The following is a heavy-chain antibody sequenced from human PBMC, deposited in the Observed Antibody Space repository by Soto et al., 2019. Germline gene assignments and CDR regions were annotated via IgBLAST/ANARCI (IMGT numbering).Heavy chain of an antibody. CDR2: ISYDGSNK. CDR3: AREPITGFVGGYSFGGQLDY. J-gene: IGHJ4*02. CDR1: GFTFSSYA. V-gene: IGHV3-30-3*01. D-gene: IGHD5-12*01. Sequence: QVQLVESGGGVVQPGRSLRLSCAASGFTFSSYAMHWVRQAPGKGLEWVAVISYDGSNKYYADSVKGRFTISRDNSKNTLYLQMNSLRAEDTAVYYCAREPITGFVGGYSFGGQLDYWGQGTLVTVSS.